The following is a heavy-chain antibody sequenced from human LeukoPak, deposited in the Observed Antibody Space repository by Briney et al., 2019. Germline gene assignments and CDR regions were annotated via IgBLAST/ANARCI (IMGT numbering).Heavy chain of an antibody. V-gene: IGHV4-61*02. D-gene: IGHD3-10*01. Sequence: SETLSLTCTVSGYSISSGSYYWSWIGQPAGKGLEYIGRIYTSGSTSYNPSLKSRVTISVDTSKNQFSLKLSSVTAAETAVYYCARGLWFGDENPPYFDYWGQGILVTVSS. CDR1: GYSISSGSYY. J-gene: IGHJ4*02. CDR2: IYTSGST. CDR3: ARGLWFGDENPPYFDY.